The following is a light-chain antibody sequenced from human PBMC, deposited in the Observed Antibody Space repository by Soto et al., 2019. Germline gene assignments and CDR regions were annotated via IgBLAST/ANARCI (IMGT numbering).Light chain of an antibody. Sequence: DIVMTQSPLSLPVNPGEAASISCRSSQSLLHSNGYNYVDWYLQEPGQSPQLLIYLSSYRATGVPDRFSGSGSGTDFTLKISRVGAEDVGLYYCMQARQSRWTFGQGTRVEIK. CDR2: LSS. CDR3: MQARQSRWT. J-gene: IGKJ1*01. V-gene: IGKV2-28*01. CDR1: QSLLHSNGYNY.